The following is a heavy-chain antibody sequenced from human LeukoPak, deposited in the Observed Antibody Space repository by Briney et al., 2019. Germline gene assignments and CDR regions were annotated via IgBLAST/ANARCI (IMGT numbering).Heavy chain of an antibody. D-gene: IGHD1-1*01. CDR3: AREQREGSDY. V-gene: IGHV3-21*01. CDR1: GFTFSSYS. Sequence: GGSLRLSCAASGFTFSSYSMNWVRQAPGKGLEWVSSIGPSSSSIYYTDSVKGRFSISRDNAKSSLYMQINSLRAEDTAVYYCAREQREGSDYWGQGTLVTVSS. J-gene: IGHJ4*02. CDR2: IGPSSSSI.